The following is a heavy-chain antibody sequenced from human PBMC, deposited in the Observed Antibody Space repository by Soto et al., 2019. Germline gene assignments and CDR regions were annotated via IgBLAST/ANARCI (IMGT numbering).Heavy chain of an antibody. CDR2: IYYSGST. D-gene: IGHD3-22*01. Sequence: SETLSLTCTVSGGSISSSSYYWGWIRQPPGKGLEWIGSIYYSGSTYYNPSLKSRVTISVDTSKNQLSLKLSSVTAADTALYYFASGNYYDSSGYYYEMFDYWGQGTLVTVSS. CDR1: GGSISSSSYY. J-gene: IGHJ4*02. CDR3: ASGNYYDSSGYYYEMFDY. V-gene: IGHV4-39*01.